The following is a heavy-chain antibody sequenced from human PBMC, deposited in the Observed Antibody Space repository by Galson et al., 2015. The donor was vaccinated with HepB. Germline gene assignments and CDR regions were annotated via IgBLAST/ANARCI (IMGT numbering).Heavy chain of an antibody. Sequence: SLRLSCAASGFTFSNYAMSWVRQAPGKGLEWVSTFGGSGDTTYYADSVKGRFTISRDNSKNTLYLQMNSLRAEDTAVYYCAKGQAPAPIPYYYCYMDVWGKGTTVTVSS. CDR1: GFTFSNYA. CDR2: FGGSGDTT. V-gene: IGHV3-23*01. D-gene: IGHD2-2*01. CDR3: AKGQAPAPIPYYYCYMDV. J-gene: IGHJ6*03.